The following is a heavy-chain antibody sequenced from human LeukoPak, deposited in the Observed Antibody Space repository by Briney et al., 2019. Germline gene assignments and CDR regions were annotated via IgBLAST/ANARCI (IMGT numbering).Heavy chain of an antibody. CDR1: GGSISSYY. Sequence: PSETLSLTCTVSGGSISSYYWSWIRQPPGKGLEWIGYIYYSGSTNYNPSLKSRVTISVDTSKNQFSLKLSSVTAADTAVYYCARHYSSSWNLGYYYYGMDVWGQGTMVTVSS. V-gene: IGHV4-59*08. CDR2: IYYSGST. J-gene: IGHJ6*02. D-gene: IGHD6-13*01. CDR3: ARHYSSSWNLGYYYYGMDV.